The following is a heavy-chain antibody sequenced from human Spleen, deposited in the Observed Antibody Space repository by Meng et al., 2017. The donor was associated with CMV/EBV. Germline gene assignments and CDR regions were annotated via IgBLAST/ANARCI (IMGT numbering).Heavy chain of an antibody. D-gene: IGHD3-10*01. CDR1: GGSISTSNYY. V-gene: IGHV4-39*01. CDR2: IFYSGSS. J-gene: IGHJ5*02. CDR3: ARLKVRGAPYNYFDP. Sequence: GGSISTSNYYWGWIRHPPGKGLEWIGNIFYSGSSNYNPSVKSRVTISVDTSKNQFSLKLDSVTAADTAVYYCARLKVRGAPYNYFDPWGQGTLVTVSS.